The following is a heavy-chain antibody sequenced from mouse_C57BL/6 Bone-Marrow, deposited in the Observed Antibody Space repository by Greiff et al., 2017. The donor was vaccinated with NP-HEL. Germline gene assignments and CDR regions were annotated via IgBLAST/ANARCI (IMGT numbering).Heavy chain of an antibody. CDR1: GFTFSSYA. Sequence: EVKLMESGEGLVKPGGSLKLSCAASGFTFSSYAMSWVRQTLEKRLEWVAYISSGGDYIYYADTVKGRFTISRDNARNTLYLQMSSLKSEDTAMYYCTREPLGFDYWGQGTTLTVSS. V-gene: IGHV5-9-1*02. CDR2: ISSGGDYI. CDR3: TREPLGFDY. J-gene: IGHJ2*01. D-gene: IGHD6-1*01.